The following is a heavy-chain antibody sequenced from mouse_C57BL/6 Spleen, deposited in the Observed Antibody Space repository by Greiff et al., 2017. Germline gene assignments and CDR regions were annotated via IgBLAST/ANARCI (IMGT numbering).Heavy chain of an antibody. CDR1: GYAFTNYL. CDR2: IIPGSGGS. Sequence: VQLQQSGAELVRPGTSVKVSCKASGYAFTNYLIEWVKQRPGQGLEWIGVIIPGSGGSNYHEKFKGKATRTPDKSSSTAYMQLRSRTSEDSAVYFGARRRFPYYARDYWGQGTTVTVAS. J-gene: IGHJ4*01. V-gene: IGHV1-54*01. CDR3: ARRRFPYYARDY.